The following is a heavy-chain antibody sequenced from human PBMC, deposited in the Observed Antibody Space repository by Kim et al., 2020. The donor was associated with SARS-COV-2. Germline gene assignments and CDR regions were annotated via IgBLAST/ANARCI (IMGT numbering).Heavy chain of an antibody. CDR1: GYTFTSYG. V-gene: IGHV1-18*01. D-gene: IGHD3-22*01. CDR3: ARVDSSGYYDPGFDY. Sequence: ASVKVSCKASGYTFTSYGISWVRQAPGQGLEWMGWISAYNGNTNYAQKLQGRVTMTTDTSTSTAYMELRSLRSDDTAVYYCARVDSSGYYDPGFDYWGQGTLVTVSS. J-gene: IGHJ4*02. CDR2: ISAYNGNT.